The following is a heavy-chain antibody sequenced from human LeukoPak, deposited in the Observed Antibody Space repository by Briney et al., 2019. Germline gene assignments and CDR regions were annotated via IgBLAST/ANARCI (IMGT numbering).Heavy chain of an antibody. D-gene: IGHD4-11*01. CDR1: GFIFSSYW. CDR3: ATDSVTTYYYGMDV. CDR2: INSDGSST. Sequence: GGSLRLSCAASGFIFSSYWMHWVRQAPGKGLVWVSRINSDGSSTSYADSVKGRFTISRDNAKNTLYLQMNSLRAEDTAVYYCATDSVTTYYYGMDVWGQGTTVTVSS. V-gene: IGHV3-74*01. J-gene: IGHJ6*02.